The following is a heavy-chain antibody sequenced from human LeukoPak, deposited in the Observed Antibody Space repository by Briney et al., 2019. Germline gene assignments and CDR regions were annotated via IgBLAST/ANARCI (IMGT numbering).Heavy chain of an antibody. CDR1: GFTFSSYG. V-gene: IGHV3-33*01. D-gene: IGHD1-1*01. J-gene: IGHJ1*01. CDR3: ARDPQDGNGEYFQH. Sequence: GGSLRLSCAASGFTFSSYGMHWVRQAPGKGLEWGAVVWYDGSDKYYADSVKGRFTISRDNSKNTLYLQMNSLRAEDTAVYYCARDPQDGNGEYFQHWGQGTLVTVSS. CDR2: VWYDGSDK.